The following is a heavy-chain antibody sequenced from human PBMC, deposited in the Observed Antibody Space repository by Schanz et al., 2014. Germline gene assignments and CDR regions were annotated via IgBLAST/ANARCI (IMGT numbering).Heavy chain of an antibody. Sequence: QVQLVQSGTEVKKPGASMKISCKAFGYYFGGFGISWVRQAPGQGFEWMGWIGAFQGNTKYAQKFQDSVTLTSDTSASTAYMELRSLRPDDTAVYYCLRANPTQHVVLPDALRYWGQGTLVSVSS. CDR3: LRANPTQHVVLPDALRY. CDR2: IGAFQGNT. V-gene: IGHV1-18*01. D-gene: IGHD2-2*01. CDR1: GYYFGGFG. J-gene: IGHJ4*02.